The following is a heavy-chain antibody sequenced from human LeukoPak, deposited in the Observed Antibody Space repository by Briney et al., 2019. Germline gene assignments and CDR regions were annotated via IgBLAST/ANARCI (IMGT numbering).Heavy chain of an antibody. Sequence: GGSLRLSCAASGFTFSSYAMSWVRQAPGKGLEWVSAISGSGGSTYYADSVKSRFTISRDSSKNTLYLQMNSLRAEDTAVYYCAKTGTPWYYFDYWGQGTLVTVSS. CDR3: AKTGTPWYYFDY. CDR2: ISGSGGST. D-gene: IGHD6-13*01. V-gene: IGHV3-23*01. J-gene: IGHJ4*02. CDR1: GFTFSSYA.